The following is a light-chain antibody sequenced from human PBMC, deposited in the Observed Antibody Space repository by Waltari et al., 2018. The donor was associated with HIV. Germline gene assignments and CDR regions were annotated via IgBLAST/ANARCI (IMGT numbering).Light chain of an antibody. Sequence: EIVMTQSPATLSVSPGERATLSCRASQSVRSNLAWYQHKPGQAPRLLIYGASTRATGIPARFSGSGSGTEFTLTISSLQSEDFAVYYCQQYNDWPRTFGQGTKLEIK. CDR1: QSVRSN. J-gene: IGKJ2*01. CDR2: GAS. V-gene: IGKV3-15*01. CDR3: QQYNDWPRT.